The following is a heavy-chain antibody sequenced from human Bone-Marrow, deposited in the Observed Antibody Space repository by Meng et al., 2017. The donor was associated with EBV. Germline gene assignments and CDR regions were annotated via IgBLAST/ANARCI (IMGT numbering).Heavy chain of an antibody. Sequence: LQLRGSGPGQVKPSETLSPTCTVSGDSISSFYYWGWIRQPPGRGLEWIGSVHYTGSTYYSPSLKSRVTVSVDTSKNQFSLRLTSVTAADTAVYYCARPFPSWQSPRLDPFGAWGQGTLVTVSS. CDR2: VHYTGST. V-gene: IGHV4-39*01. CDR3: ARPFPSWQSPRLDPFGA. J-gene: IGHJ5*02. CDR1: GDSISSFYY. D-gene: IGHD6-19*01.